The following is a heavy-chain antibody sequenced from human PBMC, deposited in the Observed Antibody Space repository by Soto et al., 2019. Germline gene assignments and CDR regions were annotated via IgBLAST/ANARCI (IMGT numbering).Heavy chain of an antibody. CDR3: ERENRNCWFHAFDI. V-gene: IGHV3-30-3*01. D-gene: IGHD2-21*01. Sequence: SGGSLRLSCAASGFTFSSYAMHWVRQAPGKGLVWVSIITYDGSNKFYADAVKGRYTNSRDNSKNTLYLQMNNLRAEDTAGYYCERENRNCWFHAFDIWGQGTMVTVSS. J-gene: IGHJ3*02. CDR2: ITYDGSNK. CDR1: GFTFSSYA.